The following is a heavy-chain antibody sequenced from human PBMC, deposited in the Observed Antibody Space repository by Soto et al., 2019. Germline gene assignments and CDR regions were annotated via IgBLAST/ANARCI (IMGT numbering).Heavy chain of an antibody. CDR3: AKGGRQWLVTSDFNY. CDR1: GFTFSTYR. CDR2: VSHDGRNT. J-gene: IGHJ4*02. Sequence: GGSLRLSCAASGFTFSTYRMHWVRQAPGKGLEWVAVVSHDGRNTHYADSVKGRFTISRDSSKNTVSLEMTSLRAEDTAVYYCAKGGRQWLVTSDFNYWGQGALVTVSS. D-gene: IGHD6-19*01. V-gene: IGHV3-30*18.